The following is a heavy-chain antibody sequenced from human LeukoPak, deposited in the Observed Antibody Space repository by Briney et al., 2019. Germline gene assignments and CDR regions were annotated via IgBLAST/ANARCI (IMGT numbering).Heavy chain of an antibody. CDR3: AKATRGRYCSSSICYGAYYYYGMDV. CDR1: GFTFSSYA. V-gene: IGHV3-23*01. CDR2: ISGSGGST. Sequence: GGSLRLSCAASGFTFSSYAMSWVRQAPGKGLEWVSAISGSGGSTYYADSVKGRFTISRDNSKNTLYLQMNSLRAEDTAVYYCAKATRGRYCSSSICYGAYYYYGMDVWGQGTTVTVSS. J-gene: IGHJ6*02. D-gene: IGHD2-2*01.